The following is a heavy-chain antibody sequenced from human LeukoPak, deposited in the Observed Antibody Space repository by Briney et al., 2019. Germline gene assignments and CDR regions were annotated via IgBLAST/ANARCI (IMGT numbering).Heavy chain of an antibody. CDR3: AREGPSDGGWAGDAFDI. V-gene: IGHV4-39*07. Sequence: PSETLSLTRTVSGGSISSSSYYWGWIRQPPGKGLEWIGSIYDSGSTYYNPSLKSRVTISVDTSKNQFSLKLNSVTAADTAVYYCAREGPSDGGWAGDAFDIWGQGTMVTVSS. D-gene: IGHD6-19*01. CDR2: IYDSGST. CDR1: GGSISSSSYY. J-gene: IGHJ3*02.